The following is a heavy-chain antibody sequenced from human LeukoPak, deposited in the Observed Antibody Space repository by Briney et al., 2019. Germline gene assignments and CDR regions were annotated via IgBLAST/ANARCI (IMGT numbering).Heavy chain of an antibody. Sequence: PGGSLRLSCAASGFTFSSYSMNWVRQAPGKGLEWVSSISSSSSYIYYADSVKGRFTISRDNAKNSLYLQMNSLRAEDTAVYYCARVRQMATIYYFDYWGQGTLVTVSA. CDR3: ARVRQMATIYYFDY. D-gene: IGHD5-24*01. V-gene: IGHV3-21*01. J-gene: IGHJ4*02. CDR2: ISSSSSYI. CDR1: GFTFSSYS.